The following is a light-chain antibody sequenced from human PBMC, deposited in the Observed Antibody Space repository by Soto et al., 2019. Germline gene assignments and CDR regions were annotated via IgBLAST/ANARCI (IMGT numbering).Light chain of an antibody. CDR2: DTS. Sequence: EIVLTQSPATLSLSPGERATLSCRASQTISNFLAWYQQKPGQAPRLLIYDTSNRATGIPARFSGSGSGTDFTLTISSLEPEDFATYYCQQSYNTPRTFGQGTRLEIK. CDR3: QQSYNTPRT. CDR1: QTISNF. V-gene: IGKV3-11*01. J-gene: IGKJ2*01.